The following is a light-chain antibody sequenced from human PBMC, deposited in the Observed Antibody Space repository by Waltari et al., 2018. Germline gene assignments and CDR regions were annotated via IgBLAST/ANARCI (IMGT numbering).Light chain of an antibody. CDR2: WAS. Sequence: DIVMNQSPDSLAVSLGERATLHIQSSPRVLYSSNNKNYLAWYQQKPGQPPKRHIYWASTRESGVPDRFSGSGSGTDFTLTISSLQAEDVAVYYCQQYYSTPWTFGQGTKVEIK. V-gene: IGKV4-1*01. J-gene: IGKJ1*01. CDR1: PRVLYSSNNKNY. CDR3: QQYYSTPWT.